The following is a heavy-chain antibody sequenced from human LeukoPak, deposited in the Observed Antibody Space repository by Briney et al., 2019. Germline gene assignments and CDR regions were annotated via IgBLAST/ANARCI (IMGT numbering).Heavy chain of an antibody. CDR2: INPNTAGT. V-gene: IGHV1-2*02. CDR3: ATSAGDYRAGHYYYMGV. CDR1: GYTFTGYY. J-gene: IGHJ6*03. D-gene: IGHD4-11*01. Sequence: AASVKVSCKASGYTFTGYYFHWVRQAPGQGLEWMGGINPNTAGTNYAQKFLGGVTLTWDTSISTAYMELNRLTSDDTAVYYCATSAGDYRAGHYYYMGVWGKGTSVTVSS.